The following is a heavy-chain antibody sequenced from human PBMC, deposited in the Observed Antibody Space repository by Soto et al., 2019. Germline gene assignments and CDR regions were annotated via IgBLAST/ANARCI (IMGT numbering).Heavy chain of an antibody. CDR2: IIPTFGTT. D-gene: IGHD5-18*01. CDR1: GGNFSSNG. V-gene: IGHV1-69*01. CDR3: AGASDSTWYNWLDP. Sequence: QVQLVQSGAEVKKPGSSVKVSCKAPGGNFSSNGIRWVRQAPGQGLELMGGIIPTFGTTNYAHKFRCRVTITADESTGTAYMELSSLRSDDTAGYYCAGASDSTWYNWLDPWGQGNLVTVSS. J-gene: IGHJ5*02.